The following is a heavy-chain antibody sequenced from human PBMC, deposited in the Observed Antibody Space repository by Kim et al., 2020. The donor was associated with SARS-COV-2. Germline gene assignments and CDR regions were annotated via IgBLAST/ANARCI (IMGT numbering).Heavy chain of an antibody. CDR3: ARDRGYAHHDY. CDR1: GGSISSGDDS. V-gene: IGHV4-30-2*06. Sequence: SETLSLTCSVSGGSISSGDDSWSWLRQSPGKGLEWIGYIYHSGRAFYNPSLRSRVAMSVDTSMDQFSLRLNSVTAADTAVYYCARDRGYAHHDYRGQGT. D-gene: IGHD5-12*01. CDR2: IYHSGRA. J-gene: IGHJ4*02.